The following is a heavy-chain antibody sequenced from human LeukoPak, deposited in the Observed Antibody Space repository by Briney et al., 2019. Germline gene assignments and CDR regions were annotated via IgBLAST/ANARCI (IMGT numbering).Heavy chain of an antibody. J-gene: IGHJ6*02. Sequence: GGSLRLSCAASGLTFNYAWMSWVRQAPGKGLEWVGQTVSEIDGGTTDYAAPVKGRFTISRDDSKSTLYLQMNSLKIEDTAVYYCTTDEDWNYARKDVWGQGATVIVSS. CDR3: TTDEDWNYARKDV. CDR2: TVSEIDGGTT. CDR1: GLTFNYAW. V-gene: IGHV3-15*04. D-gene: IGHD1-7*01.